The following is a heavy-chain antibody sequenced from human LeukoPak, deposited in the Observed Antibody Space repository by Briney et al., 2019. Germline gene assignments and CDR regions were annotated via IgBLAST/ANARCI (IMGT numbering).Heavy chain of an antibody. CDR2: INPSGGST. J-gene: IGHJ5*02. CDR3: ARDLERIVVVPAAIWFDP. CDR1: GYTFTSYY. V-gene: IGHV1-46*01. Sequence: GASVKVSCKASGYTFTSYYMHWVRQAPGQGLEWMGIINPSGGSTSYAQKFQGRVTMTRDTSTSTVYMELSSLRSEDTAVYYCARDLERIVVVPAAIWFDPWGQGTLVTVSS. D-gene: IGHD2-2*01.